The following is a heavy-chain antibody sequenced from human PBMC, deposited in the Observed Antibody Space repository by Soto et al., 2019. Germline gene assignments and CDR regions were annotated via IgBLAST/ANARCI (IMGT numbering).Heavy chain of an antibody. CDR1: GGSVSSGSYY. J-gene: IGHJ4*02. Sequence: QVQLQESGPGLVKPSETLSLTCTVSGGSVSSGSYYWSWIRQPPGKGLEWIGYIYYSGSTNYNPSLKSRVTISVDTSKDQFSLKLSSVTAADTAVYYCARVRAARHFDYWGQGTLVTVSS. D-gene: IGHD6-6*01. V-gene: IGHV4-61*01. CDR2: IYYSGST. CDR3: ARVRAARHFDY.